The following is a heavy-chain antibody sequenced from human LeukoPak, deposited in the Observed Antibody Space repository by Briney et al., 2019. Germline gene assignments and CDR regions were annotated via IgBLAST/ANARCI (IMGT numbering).Heavy chain of an antibody. CDR2: IYYSGNT. CDR3: ARHAGGVPAAELDY. D-gene: IGHD2-2*01. CDR1: GGSISSSSFY. J-gene: IGHJ4*02. Sequence: SETLSLTCTVSGGSISSSSFYWGWIRQPPGKGLEWIGSIYYSGNTYYNPSLKSRVTISVGTSKNHFSLKLSSVTAADAAVYYCARHAGGVPAAELDYWGQGTLVTVSS. V-gene: IGHV4-39*01.